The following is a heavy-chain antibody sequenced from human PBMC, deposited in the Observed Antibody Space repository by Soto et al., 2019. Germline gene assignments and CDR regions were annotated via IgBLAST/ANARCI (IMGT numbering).Heavy chain of an antibody. V-gene: IGHV1-69*06. D-gene: IGHD3-10*01. J-gene: IGHJ6*02. CDR2: IIPIFGTA. CDR1: GGTFSSYA. Sequence: SVEVSCKXSGGTFSSYAISWVRQAPGQGLEWMGGIIPIFGTANYAQKFQGRVTITADKSTSTAYMELSSLRSEDTAVYYCARDRITMVRGVAYYYYGMDVWGQGTTVTVSS. CDR3: ARDRITMVRGVAYYYYGMDV.